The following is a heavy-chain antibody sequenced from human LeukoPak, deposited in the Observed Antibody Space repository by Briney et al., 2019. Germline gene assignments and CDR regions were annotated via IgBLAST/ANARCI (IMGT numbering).Heavy chain of an antibody. Sequence: SETLSLTCTVSGGSISSYYWSWIRQPPGKGLEWIGYIYTSGSTNYNPSLKSRVTISVDTSKNQFSLKLSSVTAADTAVYYCARHYPESLVPAAIVGFDPWGQGTLVTVSS. CDR2: IYTSGST. D-gene: IGHD2-2*01. CDR3: ARHYPESLVPAAIVGFDP. J-gene: IGHJ5*02. CDR1: GGSISSYY. V-gene: IGHV4-4*09.